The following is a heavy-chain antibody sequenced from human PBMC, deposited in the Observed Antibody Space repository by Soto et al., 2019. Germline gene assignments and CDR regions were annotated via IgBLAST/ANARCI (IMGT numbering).Heavy chain of an antibody. CDR1: GFTFSDYY. J-gene: IGHJ4*02. D-gene: IGHD2-2*01. V-gene: IGHV3-11*01. Sequence: GGSLRLSCAASGFTFSDYYMSWIRQAPGKGLEWVSYISSSGSTIYYADSVKGRFTISRDNAKNSLYLQMNSLRADDTAVYYCERARKVVPAANYFDCWGQGTLVTVSS. CDR2: ISSSGSTI. CDR3: ERARKVVPAANYFDC.